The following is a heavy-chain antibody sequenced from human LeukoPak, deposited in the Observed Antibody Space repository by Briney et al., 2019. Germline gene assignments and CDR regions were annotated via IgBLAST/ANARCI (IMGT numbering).Heavy chain of an antibody. CDR3: AKFVVVPAANFDY. Sequence: GGSLRLSCAASGFTFSSYGMSWVRQAPGKGLEWVSGISGRGGRTYYADPVTGRFTISRDNSKNTLYLQMNSLRAEDTAVYYCAKFVVVPAANFDYWGQGTLVTVSS. CDR1: GFTFSSYG. CDR2: ISGRGGRT. D-gene: IGHD2-2*01. V-gene: IGHV3-23*01. J-gene: IGHJ4*02.